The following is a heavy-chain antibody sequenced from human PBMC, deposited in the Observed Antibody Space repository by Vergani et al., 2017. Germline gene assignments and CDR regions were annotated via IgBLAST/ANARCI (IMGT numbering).Heavy chain of an antibody. J-gene: IGHJ4*02. V-gene: IGHV1-2*02. Sequence: QVQLVQSGAEVKKPGSSVKVSCKASGGTFSSYAISWVLQAPGQGLEWMGWINPNSGGTNYAQKFQGRVTMTRDTSISTAYMELSRLRSDDTAVYYCARSRKTAPFDYWGQGTLVTVSS. CDR2: INPNSGGT. CDR1: GGTFSSYA. CDR3: ARSRKTAPFDY.